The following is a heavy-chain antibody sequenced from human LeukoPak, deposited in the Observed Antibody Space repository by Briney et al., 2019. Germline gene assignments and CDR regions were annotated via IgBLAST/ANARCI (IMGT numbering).Heavy chain of an antibody. CDR2: IYYSGST. CDR3: ARVNVPYSSGWLSDY. J-gene: IGHJ4*02. D-gene: IGHD6-19*01. CDR1: GGSISAYY. Sequence: SETLSLTCTVSGGSISAYYWSWIRQPPGTGLEWIGYIYYSGSTNYNPSLKSRVTISVGTSKNQFSLKLSSVTTADTAVYHCARVNVPYSSGWLSDYWGQGTLVTVSS. V-gene: IGHV4-59*01.